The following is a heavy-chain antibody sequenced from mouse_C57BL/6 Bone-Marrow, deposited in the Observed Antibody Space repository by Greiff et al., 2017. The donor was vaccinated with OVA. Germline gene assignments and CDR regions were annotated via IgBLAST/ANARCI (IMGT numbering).Heavy chain of an antibody. CDR2: IHPNSGST. CDR1: GYTFTSYW. D-gene: IGHD2-3*01. J-gene: IGHJ3*01. Sequence: QVQLQQPGAELVKPGASVKLSCKASGYTFTSYWMHWVKQRPGQGLEWIGKIHPNSGSTNSNEKFKSKATLTVDKSSSTAYMQLSSLTSQDSAVYSGARGGGYYSCFAYWGQGTLVTVTA. CDR3: ARGGGYYSCFAY. V-gene: IGHV1-64*01.